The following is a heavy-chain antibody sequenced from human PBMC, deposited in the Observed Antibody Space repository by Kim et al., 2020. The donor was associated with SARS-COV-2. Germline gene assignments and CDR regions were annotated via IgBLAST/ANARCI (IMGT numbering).Heavy chain of an antibody. CDR2: IYYTGNV. Sequence: SETLSLTCSVSGGSISNSYCNWVRQPPGKGLEWIGYIYYTGNVNYNPSLQSRVTISLDTSKNQFSLNVRSATAADTAVYYCVTGLGWLPDSWGQGILVT. CDR1: GGSISNSY. CDR3: VTGLGWLPDS. J-gene: IGHJ4*02. D-gene: IGHD5-12*01. V-gene: IGHV4-59*13.